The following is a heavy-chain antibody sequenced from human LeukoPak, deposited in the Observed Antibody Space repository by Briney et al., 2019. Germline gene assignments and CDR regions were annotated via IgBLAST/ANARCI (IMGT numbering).Heavy chain of an antibody. Sequence: SETLSLTCSVSGVSISGYYWSWIRQPPGKGLEWIGYIYYTGDTNCNPSLKSRVTVPLDTSKNQVSLRLSSVTAADTAVYYCARHPFATPFDYWGQGTLVTVSS. V-gene: IGHV4-59*08. CDR1: GVSISGYY. D-gene: IGHD1-26*01. CDR2: IYYTGDT. J-gene: IGHJ4*02. CDR3: ARHPFATPFDY.